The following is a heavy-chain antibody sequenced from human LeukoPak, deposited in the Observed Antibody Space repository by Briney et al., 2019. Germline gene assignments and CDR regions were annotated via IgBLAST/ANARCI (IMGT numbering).Heavy chain of an antibody. J-gene: IGHJ4*02. CDR2: IYYSGST. Sequence: PSETLSLTCTVSGASISNYYWSWIRQPPGKGLEWIGYIYYSGSTNYNPSLKSRITISVDTSKNQFSLKLRSVTAADTAVYYCARDTRSYDSSGYYFFDFWGQGTLVTVSS. D-gene: IGHD3-22*01. CDR1: GASISNYY. CDR3: ARDTRSYDSSGYYFFDF. V-gene: IGHV4-59*01.